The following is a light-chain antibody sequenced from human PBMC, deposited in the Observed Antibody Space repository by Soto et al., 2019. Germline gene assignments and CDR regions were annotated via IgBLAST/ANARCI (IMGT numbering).Light chain of an antibody. CDR3: CSYAGSRTFV. J-gene: IGLJ2*01. CDR2: EGS. CDR1: SSDIGTYDL. V-gene: IGLV2-23*01. Sequence: QSALTQPASVSGSPGQSITLSCTGTSSDIGTYDLVSWYQLHPGKAPKLIIYEGSKRPSGISHRFSGSKSDNTASLTISGLRAEDEAHYHCCSYAGSRTFVFGGGTKLTVL.